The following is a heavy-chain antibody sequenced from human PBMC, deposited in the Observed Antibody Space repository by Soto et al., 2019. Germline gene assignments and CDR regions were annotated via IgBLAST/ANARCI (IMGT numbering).Heavy chain of an antibody. CDR1: GGSISSSSYY. CDR2: IYYSGNT. Sequence: QLLESGPGLVKPSETLSLTCAVSGGSISSSSYYWGWIRQPPGKGLEWIGSIYYSGNTYYNPSLKSRVTISIDTSKNQFSLKLTSVTAADTAVYHCARPRADSVGGYGFDIWGQGTMVTVSS. V-gene: IGHV4-39*01. J-gene: IGHJ3*02. CDR3: ARPRADSVGGYGFDI. D-gene: IGHD3-22*01.